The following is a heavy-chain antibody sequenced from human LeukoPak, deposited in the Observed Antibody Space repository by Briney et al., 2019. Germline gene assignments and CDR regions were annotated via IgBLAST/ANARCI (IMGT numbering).Heavy chain of an antibody. CDR3: ARDSPIARGWYYFDY. CDR2: ISYDGSNK. Sequence: GRCLRLSCAASGFTFSSYALHWVRQAPGKGREWVAVISYDGSNKYYADSAKCRFTISRDNSKNTLYLQMNSLRAEDTAVYYCARDSPIARGWYYFDYWGQGTLVTVSS. D-gene: IGHD6-19*01. V-gene: IGHV3-30*04. CDR1: GFTFSSYA. J-gene: IGHJ4*02.